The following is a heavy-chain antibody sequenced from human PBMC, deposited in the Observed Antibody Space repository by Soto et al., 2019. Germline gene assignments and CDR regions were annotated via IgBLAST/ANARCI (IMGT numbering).Heavy chain of an antibody. CDR2: ISYDGSNK. D-gene: IGHD4-17*01. CDR1: GFTFSSYA. V-gene: IGHV3-30-3*01. CDR3: AREGTGYGDLYFDY. J-gene: IGHJ4*02. Sequence: GGSLRLSCAASGFTFSSYAMHWVRQAPGKGLEWVAVISYDGSNKYYADSVKGRFTISRDNSKNTLYLQMNSLRAEDTAVYYCAREGTGYGDLYFDYWGQGTLVTVSS.